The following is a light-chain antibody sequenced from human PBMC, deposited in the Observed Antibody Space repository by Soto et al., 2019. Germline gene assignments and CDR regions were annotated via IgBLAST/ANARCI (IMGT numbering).Light chain of an antibody. J-gene: IGKJ2*01. Sequence: DIQMTQSPSSLSASVGDRVTITCRASHDISNFLAWYQQKPGKVPQLLIYTASTLQSGVPSRFSGSGSGTDFTLTISSLQPEDVATYYCQQFYYYPHTFGQGTKLEVK. CDR1: HDISNF. CDR2: TAS. CDR3: QQFYYYPHT. V-gene: IGKV1-27*01.